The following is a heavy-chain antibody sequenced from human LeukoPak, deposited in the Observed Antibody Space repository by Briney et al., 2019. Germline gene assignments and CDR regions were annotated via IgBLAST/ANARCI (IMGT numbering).Heavy chain of an antibody. J-gene: IGHJ4*02. CDR2: INPNTGGT. D-gene: IGHD5-18*01. V-gene: IGHV1-2*02. CDR1: GYTFTGYY. CDR3: ARTDTAMVTVGY. Sequence: EASVTVSCKASGYTFTGYYMHWVRQAPGQGLEWMGWINPNTGGTNYAQKFQGRVTMTRDTSITTAYMELSSLRSDDTAVYYCARTDTAMVTVGYWGQGTLVTVSS.